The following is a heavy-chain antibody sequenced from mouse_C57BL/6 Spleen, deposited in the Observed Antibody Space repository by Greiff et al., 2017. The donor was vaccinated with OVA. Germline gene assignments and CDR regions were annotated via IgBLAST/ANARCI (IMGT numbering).Heavy chain of an antibody. V-gene: IGHV5-6*02. D-gene: IGHD1-1*01. CDR3: ARHHYYGSSHWYFDV. CDR1: GFTFSSYG. J-gene: IGHJ1*03. Sequence: DVKLVESGGDLVKPGGSLKLSCAASGFTFSSYGMSWVRQTPDKRLEWVATISSGGSYTYYPDSVKGRFTISRDNAKNTLYLQMSSLKSEDTAMYYCARHHYYGSSHWYFDVWGTGTTVTVSS. CDR2: ISSGGSYT.